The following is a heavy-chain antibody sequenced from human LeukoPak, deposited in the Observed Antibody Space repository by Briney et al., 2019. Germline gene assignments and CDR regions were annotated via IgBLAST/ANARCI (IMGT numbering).Heavy chain of an antibody. CDR3: AREDIVVVPTTMDDAFDI. D-gene: IGHD2-2*01. Sequence: GGSLRLSCAASGFTFSSYGMHWVRQAPGKGLEWVAFIRYDGSNKYYADSVKGRFTISRDNSKNTLYLQMNSLRAEDTAVYYCAREDIVVVPTTMDDAFDIWGQGTMITVSS. V-gene: IGHV3-30*02. J-gene: IGHJ3*02. CDR2: IRYDGSNK. CDR1: GFTFSSYG.